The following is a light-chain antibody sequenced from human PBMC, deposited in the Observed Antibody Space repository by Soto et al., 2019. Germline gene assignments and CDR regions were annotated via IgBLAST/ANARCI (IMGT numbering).Light chain of an antibody. CDR3: QQYNNWPPLT. J-gene: IGKJ4*01. CDR1: QSVSSN. CDR2: GAS. Sequence: EILMTQSPATLSVSPGERATLSCRASQSVSSNLVWYQQKPGQAPRLLIYGASTRATGIPARFSGSGSGTEFTLTISSLQSEDFAAYYCQQYNNWPPLTFDGGTKVEIK. V-gene: IGKV3-15*01.